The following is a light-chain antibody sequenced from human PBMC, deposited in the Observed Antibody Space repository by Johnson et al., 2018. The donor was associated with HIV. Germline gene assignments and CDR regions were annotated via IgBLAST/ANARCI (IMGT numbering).Light chain of an antibody. V-gene: IGLV1-51*01. CDR3: GTWDSRLSAGHV. J-gene: IGLJ1*01. CDR2: DNN. Sequence: QSVLTQPPSVSAAPGQKVTISCSGSSSNIGNNYVSWYQQLPGTAPKLLIYDNNKRPSGIPDRISGSKSGTSANLGITGLQPGDAADYYCGTWDSRLSAGHVFGTGTKVTVL. CDR1: SSNIGNNY.